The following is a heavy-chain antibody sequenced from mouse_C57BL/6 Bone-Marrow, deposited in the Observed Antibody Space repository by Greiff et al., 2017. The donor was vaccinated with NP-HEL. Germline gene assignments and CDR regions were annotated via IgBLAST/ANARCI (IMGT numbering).Heavy chain of an antibody. J-gene: IGHJ4*01. CDR3: ARSEDGSSLYYYAMDY. CDR2: INPNNGGT. CDR1: GYTFTDYN. D-gene: IGHD1-1*01. Sequence: VHVKQSGPELVKPGASVKIPCKASGYTFTDYNMDWVKQSHGKSLEWIGDINPNNGGTIYNQKFKGKATLTVDKSSSTAYMELRSLTSEDTAVYYCARSEDGSSLYYYAMDYWGQGTSVTVSS. V-gene: IGHV1-18*01.